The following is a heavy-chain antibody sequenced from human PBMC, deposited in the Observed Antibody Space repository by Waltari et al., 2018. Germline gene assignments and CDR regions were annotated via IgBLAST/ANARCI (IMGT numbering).Heavy chain of an antibody. V-gene: IGHV4-4*02. Sequence: QVQLQESGPGLVKPSGTLSLTCAVPGGSISSSYWWSWVRKPPGEGLEWIGEIYHSGSTTYNPSLRSRVTISVDKSKNQFSLKLSCVTAADTAVYYCARDGYCSGGSCPFDIWGQGTMVTVSS. CDR1: GGSISSSYW. CDR3: ARDGYCSGGSCPFDI. J-gene: IGHJ3*02. CDR2: IYHSGST. D-gene: IGHD2-15*01.